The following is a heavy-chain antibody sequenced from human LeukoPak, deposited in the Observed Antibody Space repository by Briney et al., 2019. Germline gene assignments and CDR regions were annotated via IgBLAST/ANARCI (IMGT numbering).Heavy chain of an antibody. D-gene: IGHD3-22*01. J-gene: IGHJ4*02. V-gene: IGHV4-59*02. CDR2: VDYSGTT. CDR3: TRGYYEPFDR. CDR1: GGSVITSH. Sequence: SETLSLTCTFSGGSVITSHWNWIRQSPTKGVEWIGNVDYSGTTKYNPSLRSRVTLSLDTSKNQFSLELRSVTAADTALYYCTRGYYEPFDRWGQGTLVTVSS.